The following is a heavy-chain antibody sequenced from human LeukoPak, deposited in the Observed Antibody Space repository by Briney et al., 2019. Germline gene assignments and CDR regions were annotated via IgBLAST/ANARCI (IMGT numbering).Heavy chain of an antibody. CDR1: GYTFTGYY. J-gene: IGHJ4*02. CDR3: ARESVSGYYFDY. Sequence: GASVKVSCKASGYTFTGYYMHWVRQAPGQGLEWIGYINPTSGGTNYAQRFQGRVTMTRDTSISTAYMELSRLRSDDTAVYYCARESVSGYYFDYWGQGTLVTVSS. D-gene: IGHD3-3*01. V-gene: IGHV1-2*02. CDR2: INPTSGGT.